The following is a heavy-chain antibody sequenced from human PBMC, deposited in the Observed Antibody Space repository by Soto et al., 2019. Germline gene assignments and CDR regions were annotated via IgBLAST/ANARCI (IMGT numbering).Heavy chain of an antibody. CDR3: ARGNRQKWLGDNWFDP. CDR2: ISYSGRT. Sequence: SETLSLTCTVSGVSISTYCWSWIRQPPGKGLEWIGYISYSGRTNYNPSLKSRVTISVDTSKNHFSLSLMSVTAADTAVYYCARGNRQKWLGDNWFDPWGQGTLVTVSS. J-gene: IGHJ5*02. CDR1: GVSISTYC. V-gene: IGHV4-59*01. D-gene: IGHD6-19*01.